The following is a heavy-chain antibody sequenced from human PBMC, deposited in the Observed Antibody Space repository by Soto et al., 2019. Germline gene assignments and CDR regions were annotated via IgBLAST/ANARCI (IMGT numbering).Heavy chain of an antibody. D-gene: IGHD6-19*01. CDR3: ANQKIRFSVAGTLYGLGV. CDR2: ISSTSGTI. J-gene: IGHJ6*02. Sequence: GGALRLSCEASGFVFSTYSMNWVRQAPGKGLEWISYISSTSGTIYYADSVKGRFTIFRDNAKNSLFLQMNGLRDDDTAVYYCANQKIRFSVAGTLYGLGVWGQGTTVTISS. V-gene: IGHV3-48*02. CDR1: GFVFSTYS.